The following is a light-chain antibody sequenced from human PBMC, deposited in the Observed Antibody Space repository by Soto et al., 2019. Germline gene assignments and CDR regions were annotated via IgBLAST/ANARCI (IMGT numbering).Light chain of an antibody. J-gene: IGKJ1*01. V-gene: IGKV3-20*01. CDR2: GAS. CDR3: QQYGSTSTWT. Sequence: EIVLTQSPGTLSLSPGERATLSCRASQSVSSSYLAWYQQKPGQAPRLLIYGASSRATGIPDRFSGSGSGTDGTLTISRLEPEDFAVYYCQQYGSTSTWTFGQGTKGEIK. CDR1: QSVSSSY.